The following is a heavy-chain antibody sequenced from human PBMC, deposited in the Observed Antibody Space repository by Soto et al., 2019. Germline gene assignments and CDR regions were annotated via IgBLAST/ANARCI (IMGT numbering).Heavy chain of an antibody. D-gene: IGHD2-21*01. CDR3: ERSQFHSFDS. V-gene: IGHV1-3*01. Sequence: ASVKVSCKASGYTFTSYAMHWVRQAPGQRLEWMGWINAGNGHTKYSQKFQGRVTITRNTSVSTAYMELSSLRSEDTAAYYFERSQFHSFDSWGQGTPVTVSS. CDR2: INAGNGHT. J-gene: IGHJ4*02. CDR1: GYTFTSYA.